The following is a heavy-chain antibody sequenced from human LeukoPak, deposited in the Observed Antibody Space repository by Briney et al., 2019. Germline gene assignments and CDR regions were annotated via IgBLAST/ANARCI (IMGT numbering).Heavy chain of an antibody. Sequence: PGGSLRLSCAVSGFTFSDYYMSWIRQAPGKGLEWVSYISSSGSTIYYADSVKGRFTISRDNAKNSLYLQMNSLRAEDTAVYYCARDARQQLVERFDYWGQGTLVTVSS. D-gene: IGHD6-13*01. V-gene: IGHV3-11*01. CDR3: ARDARQQLVERFDY. J-gene: IGHJ4*02. CDR2: ISSSGSTI. CDR1: GFTFSDYY.